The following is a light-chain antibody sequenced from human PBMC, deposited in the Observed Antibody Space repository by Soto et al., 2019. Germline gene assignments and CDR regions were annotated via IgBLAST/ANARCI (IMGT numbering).Light chain of an antibody. V-gene: IGKV3-15*01. J-gene: IGKJ1*01. CDR3: QQYRSSART. CDR1: QSVDIN. Sequence: RVSQSVDINLAWYQQKPGQAPRLLIYGASTRATDMPGRFICRGEEAEYDLSLSSLHSWESAVHFCQQYRSSARTFGQGTKVDIK. CDR2: GAS.